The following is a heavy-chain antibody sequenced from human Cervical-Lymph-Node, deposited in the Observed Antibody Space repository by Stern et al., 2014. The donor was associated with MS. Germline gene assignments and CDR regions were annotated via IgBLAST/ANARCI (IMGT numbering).Heavy chain of an antibody. CDR2: VYYSGAT. Sequence: QVQLQESGPGLVKPSETLSLTCAVSGDSISSYTHYWAWIRQPPGKGLEWIGIVYYSGATYYTPSLKSPVTISVDTSKNHFPLGLNSVTAADTAVYYCAKHACTGAACPFDLWGQGTLVTVSS. CDR3: AKHACTGAACPFDL. D-gene: IGHD2-8*02. V-gene: IGHV4-39*01. CDR1: GDSISSYTHY. J-gene: IGHJ4*02.